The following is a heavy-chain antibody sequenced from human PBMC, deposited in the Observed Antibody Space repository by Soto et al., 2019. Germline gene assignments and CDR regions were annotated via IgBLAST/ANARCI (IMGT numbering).Heavy chain of an antibody. Sequence: GASVKVSCKASGYTFTSYDINWVRQATGQGLEWMGWMNPNSGNTGYAQKFQGRVTMTRNTSISTAYMELSSLRSEDTAVYYCATVSSSLDSFDYWGQGTLVTVPQ. CDR1: GYTFTSYD. D-gene: IGHD6-6*01. V-gene: IGHV1-8*01. CDR2: MNPNSGNT. CDR3: ATVSSSLDSFDY. J-gene: IGHJ4*02.